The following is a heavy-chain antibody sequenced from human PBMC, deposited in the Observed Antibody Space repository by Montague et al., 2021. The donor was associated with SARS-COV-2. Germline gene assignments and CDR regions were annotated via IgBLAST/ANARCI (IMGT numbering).Heavy chain of an antibody. V-gene: IGHV4-59*08. CDR1: GGSLSSFY. CDR3: ATLTSSITIFGVVQGYYFDD. D-gene: IGHD3-3*01. Sequence: SETLSLTCSVSGGSLSSFYWSWIRQPPGKGLEYIGYIHYSGSTNFSPSLNSRVSISLDTSKNQFSLKLSSVTAADTAVYYCATLTSSITIFGVVQGYYFDDWGQGTLVTVSS. CDR2: IHYSGST. J-gene: IGHJ4*02.